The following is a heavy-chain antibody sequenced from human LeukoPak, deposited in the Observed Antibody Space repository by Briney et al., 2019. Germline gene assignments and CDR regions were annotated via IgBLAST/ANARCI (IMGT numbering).Heavy chain of an antibody. CDR2: ISGDGVST. Sequence: PGGSPRLSCVASGLPICDFAMHWVRQAPGQGLEWVSLISGDGVSTFFTDSVKGRFSISRDNSKNSLFLEMSSLRTEDTAMYYCARESGKFDYWGQGTLVAVSS. CDR1: GLPICDFA. CDR3: ARESGKFDY. V-gene: IGHV3-43*02. J-gene: IGHJ4*02.